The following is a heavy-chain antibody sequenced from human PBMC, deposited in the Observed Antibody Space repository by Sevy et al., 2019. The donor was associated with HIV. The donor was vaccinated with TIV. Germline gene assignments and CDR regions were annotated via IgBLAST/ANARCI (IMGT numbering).Heavy chain of an antibody. CDR2: INWNSGSI. J-gene: IGHJ3*02. CDR3: ARAAYYYDTSGHGPLDI. D-gene: IGHD3-22*01. Sequence: GGSLRLSCVASGFIFDDFAMHWVRQAPGKGLEWVSGINWNSGSIIYADSVKGRFTISRDNARNSLYLQMNSLRPEDTALYFCARAAYYYDTSGHGPLDIWGQGTVVTVSS. V-gene: IGHV3-9*01. CDR1: GFIFDDFA.